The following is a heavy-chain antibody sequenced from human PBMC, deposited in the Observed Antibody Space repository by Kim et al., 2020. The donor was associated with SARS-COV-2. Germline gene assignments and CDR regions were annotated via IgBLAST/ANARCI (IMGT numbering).Heavy chain of an antibody. CDR2: IKKKSDVGKI. CDR3: TSGLGRTDFDY. Sequence: GGSLRLSCAASGFTFSNAWMSWVRQAPGKGLEWVGRIKKKSDVGKIDYAAPVKGRFTISRDDAKNTMYLQMNSLRSEDTAVYYCTSGLGRTDFDYWGQGTLVTVSS. J-gene: IGHJ4*02. V-gene: IGHV3-15*01. D-gene: IGHD2-21*01. CDR1: GFTFSNAW.